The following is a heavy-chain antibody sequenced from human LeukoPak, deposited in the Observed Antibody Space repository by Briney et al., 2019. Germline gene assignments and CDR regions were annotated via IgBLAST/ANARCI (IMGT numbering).Heavy chain of an antibody. V-gene: IGHV3-21*06. J-gene: IGHJ4*02. D-gene: IGHD1-26*01. Sequence: GGSLRLSCAASGFTFSSYSMNWVRQAPGKGLEWVSSISSSSSYIYYADAVKGRFTISRDNSKNTLYLQINSLRAEDTAVYYCARYNGRYSNSYFDYWGQGILVTVSS. CDR3: ARYNGRYSNSYFDY. CDR2: ISSSSSYI. CDR1: GFTFSSYS.